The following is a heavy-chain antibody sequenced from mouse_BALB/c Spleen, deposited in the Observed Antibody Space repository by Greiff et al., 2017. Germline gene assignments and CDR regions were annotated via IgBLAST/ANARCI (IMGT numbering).Heavy chain of an antibody. CDR2: IYPGNSDT. D-gene: IGHD1-1*01. J-gene: IGHJ4*01. CDR1: GYSFTSYW. Sequence: EVQLQQSGTVLARPGASVKMSCKASGYSFTSYWMHWVKQRPGQGLEWIGAIYPGNSDTSYNQKFKGKAKLTAVTSASTAYMELSSLTNEDSAVYYCTRRGGYYYGSSYNYAMDYWGQGTSVTVSS. V-gene: IGHV1-5*01. CDR3: TRRGGYYYGSSYNYAMDY.